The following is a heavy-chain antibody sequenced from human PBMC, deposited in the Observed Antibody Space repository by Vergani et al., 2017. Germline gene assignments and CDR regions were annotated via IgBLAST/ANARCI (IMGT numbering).Heavy chain of an antibody. V-gene: IGHV3-30*02. D-gene: IGHD1-26*01. J-gene: IGHJ6*02. CDR2: IRYDGSNK. Sequence: QVQLVESGGGVVKPGGSLRLSCAASGFTFSSYGMHWVRQAPGKGLEWVAFIRYDGSNKYYADSVKGRFTISRDKSKNTLYLQMNSLRAEDTAVYYCAKERYFDYSFGMDGWGQGSTVTVSS. CDR3: AKERYFDYSFGMDG. CDR1: GFTFSSYG.